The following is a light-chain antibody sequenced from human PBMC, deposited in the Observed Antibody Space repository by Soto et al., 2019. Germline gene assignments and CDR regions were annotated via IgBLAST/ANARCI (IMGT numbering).Light chain of an antibody. CDR3: SSYAGSNNLV. J-gene: IGLJ2*01. CDR1: SSDVGGYNC. CDR2: EVT. Sequence: QSALTQPPSASGSPGQSVTISCTGTSSDVGGYNCVSWYQQYPGKAPKLMIYEVTKRPSGVPDRFSGSKSGNTASLTVSGLQAEDEADYYCSSYAGSNNLVFGGGTKLTVL. V-gene: IGLV2-8*01.